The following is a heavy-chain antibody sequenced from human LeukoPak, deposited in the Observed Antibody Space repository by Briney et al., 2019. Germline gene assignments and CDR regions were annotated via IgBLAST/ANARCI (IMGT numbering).Heavy chain of an antibody. J-gene: IGHJ4*02. CDR1: GGSFSGYY. D-gene: IGHD4-17*01. V-gene: IGHV4-34*01. Sequence: SETLSLTCAVYGGSFSGYYWSWIRQPPGKGLEWIGEINHSGRTNYNPSLTSRVTISVDTSKNQFSLKLSSVTAADTAVYYCARLYRDVTTFDYWGQGTLVTVSS. CDR2: INHSGRT. CDR3: ARLYRDVTTFDY.